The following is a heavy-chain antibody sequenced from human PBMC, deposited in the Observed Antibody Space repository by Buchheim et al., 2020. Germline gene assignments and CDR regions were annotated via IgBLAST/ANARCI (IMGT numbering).Heavy chain of an antibody. CDR1: GYTFTSYY. Sequence: QVQLVQSGAEVKKPGASVKVSCKASGYTFTSYYMHWVRQAPGQGLEWMGIINPSGGSISYAQKFQGRVTMTRDTSTSTVYMELSSLRSEDTAVYYCARVMVQGVMEYYYYYGMDVWGQGTT. J-gene: IGHJ6*02. V-gene: IGHV1-46*03. D-gene: IGHD3-10*01. CDR2: INPSGGSI. CDR3: ARVMVQGVMEYYYYYGMDV.